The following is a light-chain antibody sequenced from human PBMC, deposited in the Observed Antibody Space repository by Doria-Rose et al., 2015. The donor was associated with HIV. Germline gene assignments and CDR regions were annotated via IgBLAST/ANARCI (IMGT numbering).Light chain of an antibody. Sequence: EIVLTQSSGTLSLSPGERATLSCRASQSFSSTYLAWYQQKPGQAPSLLIYDGSTRATGIPDRFSASGSGTDFTLTINRLEPEDFALYYCHQYGTSWTFGQGTEVEI. V-gene: IGKV3-20*01. CDR3: HQYGTSWT. J-gene: IGKJ1*01. CDR1: QSFSSTY. CDR2: DGS.